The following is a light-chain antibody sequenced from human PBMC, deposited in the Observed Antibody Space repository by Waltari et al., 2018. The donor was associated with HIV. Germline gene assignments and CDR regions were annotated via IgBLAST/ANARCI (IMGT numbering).Light chain of an antibody. V-gene: IGLV2-23*02. CDR2: DVN. CDR1: SRDVVASND. J-gene: IGLJ2*01. CDR3: CSYAGSSTVV. Sequence: QSALTQPASVSGSPGQSIPISCTVTSRDVVASNDVSWYQQHPGKAPKLMIYDVNKRPSGVSNRFSGSKSGNTASLTISGLQAEDEADYYCCSYAGSSTVVFGGGTKLTVL.